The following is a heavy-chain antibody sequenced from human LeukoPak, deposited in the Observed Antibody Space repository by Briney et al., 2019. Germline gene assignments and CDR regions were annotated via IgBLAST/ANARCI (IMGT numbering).Heavy chain of an antibody. Sequence: PGGSLRLSCAASGFTFSSYAMHWVRQAPGKGLEWVAVISYDGSNKYYADSVKGRFTISRDNSKNTLYLQMNSLRAEDTAVYYCARDSGIAARHHFDYWGQGTLVTVSS. CDR2: ISYDGSNK. V-gene: IGHV3-30-3*01. CDR1: GFTFSSYA. D-gene: IGHD6-6*01. J-gene: IGHJ4*02. CDR3: ARDSGIAARHHFDY.